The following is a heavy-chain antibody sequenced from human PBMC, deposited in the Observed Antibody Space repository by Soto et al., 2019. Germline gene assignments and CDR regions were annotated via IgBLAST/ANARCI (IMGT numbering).Heavy chain of an antibody. D-gene: IGHD6-13*01. V-gene: IGHV3-23*01. Sequence: GGSLRLSCAASGFTFSTYAMAWVRQAPGKGLGWVSGVSASGLNTDYADHVKGRFTISRDNSKNTLYLQMNSLRAEDTAVYYCAKDQGSSWYEINYWGQGTLVTVSS. CDR2: VSASGLNT. CDR1: GFTFSTYA. CDR3: AKDQGSSWYEINY. J-gene: IGHJ4*02.